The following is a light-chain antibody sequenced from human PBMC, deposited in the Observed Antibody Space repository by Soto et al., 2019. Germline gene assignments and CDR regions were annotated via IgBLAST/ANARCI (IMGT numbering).Light chain of an antibody. CDR3: QQYGSSGT. J-gene: IGKJ1*01. Sequence: EIVLTQSPATLSLSPGERATLSCRASQSVSSYLAWYQQKPGQAPRLLIYGASNRATGIPDRFSGSGSGTDLPLTISRLEPEDFAVYYCQQYGSSGTFGQGTKVDIK. V-gene: IGKV3-20*01. CDR1: QSVSSY. CDR2: GAS.